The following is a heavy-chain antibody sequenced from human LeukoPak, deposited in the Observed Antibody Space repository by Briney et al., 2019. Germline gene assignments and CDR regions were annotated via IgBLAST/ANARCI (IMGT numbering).Heavy chain of an antibody. V-gene: IGHV1-18*01. CDR2: ISAYNGNT. J-gene: IGHJ4*02. D-gene: IGHD3-22*01. Sequence: ASVKVSCKASGYTFTSYGISWVRQAPGQRLEWMGWISAYNGNTNYAQKLQGRVTMTTDTSTSTAYMELRSLRSDDTAVYYCARAQGYYDSINFDYWGQGTLVTVSS. CDR3: ARAQGYYDSINFDY. CDR1: GYTFTSYG.